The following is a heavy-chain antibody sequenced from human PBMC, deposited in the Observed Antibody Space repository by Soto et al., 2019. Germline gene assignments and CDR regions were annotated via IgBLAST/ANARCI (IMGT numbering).Heavy chain of an antibody. V-gene: IGHV3-23*01. J-gene: IGHJ3*02. CDR2: ISGSGGST. CDR3: AKDNVWGVIVMAAFYI. D-gene: IGHD3-16*02. CDR1: GFTFSSYA. Sequence: EVQLLESGGGLVQPGGSLRLSCAASGFTFSSYAMSWVRQAPGKGLEWVSAISGSGGSTYYADSVKGRFTISRDNSKNRLYLQMNGLRAEDTAVYSWAKDNVWGVIVMAAFYIWGPGTMVTVSS.